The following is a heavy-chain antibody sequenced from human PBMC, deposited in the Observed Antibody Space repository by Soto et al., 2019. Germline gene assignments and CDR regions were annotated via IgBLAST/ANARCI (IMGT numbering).Heavy chain of an antibody. J-gene: IGHJ6*02. CDR3: AKTPGGGMDV. CDR1: GFTFSSYG. D-gene: IGHD3-16*01. Sequence: QVQLVESGGGVMQPGRSRRLSCAASGFTFSSYGMHWVRQAPGKGLERVAVISYDGSNKYYADSVKGRFTISRDNSKNTLYLQMNSLRAEDTAVYYCAKTPGGGMDVWGQGTTVTVSS. V-gene: IGHV3-30*18. CDR2: ISYDGSNK.